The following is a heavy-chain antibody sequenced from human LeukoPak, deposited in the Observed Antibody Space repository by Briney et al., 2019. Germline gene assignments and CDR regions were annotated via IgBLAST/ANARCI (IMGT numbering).Heavy chain of an antibody. Sequence: GASLRLSCAASALTFSSSSMNWVRQAPGKGLEWVSSISSSSSTIYYADSVKGRFTISRDNAKNSLYLQMNSLRAEDTDVYYCARDLDGGNSIFGYWGQGSLVTVSS. CDR2: ISSSSSTI. CDR1: ALTFSSSS. CDR3: ARDLDGGNSIFGY. D-gene: IGHD4-23*01. V-gene: IGHV3-48*01. J-gene: IGHJ4*02.